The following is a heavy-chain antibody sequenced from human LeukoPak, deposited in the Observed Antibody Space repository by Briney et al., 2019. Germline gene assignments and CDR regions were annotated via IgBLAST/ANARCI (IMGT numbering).Heavy chain of an antibody. Sequence: GGSLRLSCEASGFTFTSYGISWVRQAPGQGLEWMGWISAYNGNTNYAQKLQGRVTMTTDTSTSTAYMELRSLRSDDTAVYYCARSVLLWFGEPQSPTDWGQGTLVTVSS. CDR2: ISAYNGNT. CDR1: GFTFTSYG. D-gene: IGHD3-10*01. CDR3: ARSVLLWFGEPQSPTD. J-gene: IGHJ4*02. V-gene: IGHV1-18*01.